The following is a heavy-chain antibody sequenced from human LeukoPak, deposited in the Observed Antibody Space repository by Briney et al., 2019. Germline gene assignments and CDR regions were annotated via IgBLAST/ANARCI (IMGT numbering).Heavy chain of an antibody. Sequence: GGSLRLSCAASGFIFSDYYMDWVRHAPGKGLEWVGRTKTKADSYITEYAASVKGRFTISRDDSKNSLYLQMNSLKTEDTTVYYCAKDSSDWTFDYWGQGTLVTVSS. CDR2: TKTKADSYIT. J-gene: IGHJ4*02. D-gene: IGHD6-25*01. V-gene: IGHV3-72*01. CDR3: AKDSSDWTFDY. CDR1: GFIFSDYY.